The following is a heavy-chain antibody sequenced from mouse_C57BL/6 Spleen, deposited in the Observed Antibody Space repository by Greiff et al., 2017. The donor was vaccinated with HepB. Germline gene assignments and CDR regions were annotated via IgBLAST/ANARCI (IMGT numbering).Heavy chain of an antibody. CDR1: GYTFTSYW. V-gene: IGHV1-61*01. J-gene: IGHJ4*01. CDR3: AREGRGHYYAMDY. Sequence: QVQLKQPGAELVRPGSSVKLSYKASGYTFTSYWMDWVKQRPGQGLEWIGNIYPSDSETHYNQKFKDKATLTVDKSSSTAYMQLSSLTSEDSAVYYCAREGRGHYYAMDYWGQGTSVTVSS. CDR2: IYPSDSET.